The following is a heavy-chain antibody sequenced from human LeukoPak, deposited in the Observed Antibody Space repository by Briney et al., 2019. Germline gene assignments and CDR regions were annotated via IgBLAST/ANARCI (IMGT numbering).Heavy chain of an antibody. CDR1: GGSISSGDYY. D-gene: IGHD3-10*01. V-gene: IGHV4-30-4*08. CDR3: GSLYGSGSYSKLDY. J-gene: IGHJ4*02. CDR2: IYYSGST. Sequence: PSETLSLTCTVSGGSISSGDYYWRWIRQPPGTGLEWIGYIYYSGSTYYNPSLKSRVTISVDTSKNQFSLKLSSVTAADTAVYYCGSLYGSGSYSKLDYWGQGTLVTVSS.